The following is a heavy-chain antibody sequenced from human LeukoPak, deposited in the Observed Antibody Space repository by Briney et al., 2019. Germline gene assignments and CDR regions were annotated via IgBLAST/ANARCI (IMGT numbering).Heavy chain of an antibody. CDR1: GGSISSSSYY. V-gene: IGHV4-39*07. Sequence: PSETLSLTCTVSGGSISSSSYYWGWIRQPSGKGLEWIGEINHSGSTNYNPSLKSRVTISVDTSKNQFSLKLSSVTAADTAVYYCARSWRRYYGSGRPFDYWGQGTLVTVSS. CDR3: ARSWRRYYGSGRPFDY. CDR2: INHSGST. D-gene: IGHD3-10*01. J-gene: IGHJ4*02.